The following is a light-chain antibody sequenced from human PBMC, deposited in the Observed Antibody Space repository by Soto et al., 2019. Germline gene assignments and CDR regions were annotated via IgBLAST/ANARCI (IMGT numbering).Light chain of an antibody. CDR3: QQYNNWPSLT. V-gene: IGKV3-15*01. CDR2: GAS. Sequence: EIVMTQSPDTLSVSPGERATLSCRASQSVSSNLAWYQQKPGQAPRLLIYGASTRATGIPARFSGSGSGTDLTLTISSLQSEDFAVYYCQQYNNWPSLTFGGGTNVEIK. J-gene: IGKJ4*01. CDR1: QSVSSN.